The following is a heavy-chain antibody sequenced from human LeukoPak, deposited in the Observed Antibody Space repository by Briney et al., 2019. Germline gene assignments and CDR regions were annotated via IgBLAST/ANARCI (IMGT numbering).Heavy chain of an antibody. CDR3: AGGDGGYCSSTSCYMVSTDY. J-gene: IGHJ4*02. CDR1: GYTFTGYY. V-gene: IGHV1-2*02. D-gene: IGHD2-2*02. CDR2: INPNSGGT. Sequence: ASVKVSCKASGYTFTGYYMHWVRQAPGQGLEWMGWINPNSGGTNYAQKFQGRVTMTRDTSISTAYMELSRLRSEDTAVYYCAGGDGGYCSSTSCYMVSTDYWGQGTLVTVSS.